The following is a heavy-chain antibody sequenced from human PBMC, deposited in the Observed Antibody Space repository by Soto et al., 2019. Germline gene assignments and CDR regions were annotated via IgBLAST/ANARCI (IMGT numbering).Heavy chain of an antibody. D-gene: IGHD2-2*01. CDR3: ARDPGIVVVPAASDY. V-gene: IGHV3-66*01. CDR1: GFTVSSNY. CDR2: IYSGGST. Sequence: EVQLVESGGGLVQPGGSLRLSCAASGFTVSSNYMSWVRQAPGKGLEWVSVIYSGGSTYYADSVKGRFTISRDNSKNTLYLQMNSLRAEDTAVYYCARDPGIVVVPAASDYWGQGTLVTVSS. J-gene: IGHJ4*02.